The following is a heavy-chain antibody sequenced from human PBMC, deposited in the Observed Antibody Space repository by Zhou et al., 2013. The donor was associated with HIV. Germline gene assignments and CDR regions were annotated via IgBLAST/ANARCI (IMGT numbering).Heavy chain of an antibody. Sequence: QAQLVQSGAEMKKPGASVRVSCKASGYRFTDYAVHWVRQAPGQRLEWLGWINAGSGNTQYSENFKDRVTLDRDTSATTAYMDLGSLQSDDTAVYFCARVKVEMRCFDVWARGQWSPCPQ. CDR2: INAGSGNT. CDR3: ARVKVEMRCFDV. CDR1: GYRFTDYA. D-gene: IGHD2-21*01. J-gene: IGHJ3*01. V-gene: IGHV1-3*01.